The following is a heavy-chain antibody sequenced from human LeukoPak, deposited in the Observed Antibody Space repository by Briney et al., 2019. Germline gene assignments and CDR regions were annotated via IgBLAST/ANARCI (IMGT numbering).Heavy chain of an antibody. CDR2: ISSSSSYI. V-gene: IGHV3-21*01. CDR1: GFTFSSYE. Sequence: PGGSLRLSCTASGFTFSSYEMNWVRQAPGKGLEWVSSISSSSSYIYYADSVKGRFTISRDNAKNSLYLQMNSLRAEDTAVYYCARGGVLRYFDRPPDYWGQGTLVTVSS. CDR3: ARGGVLRYFDRPPDY. J-gene: IGHJ4*02. D-gene: IGHD3-9*01.